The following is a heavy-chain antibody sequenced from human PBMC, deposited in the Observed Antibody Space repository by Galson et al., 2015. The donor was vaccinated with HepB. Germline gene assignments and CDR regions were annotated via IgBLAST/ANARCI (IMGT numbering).Heavy chain of an antibody. V-gene: IGHV4-34*01. J-gene: IGHJ3*02. D-gene: IGHD6-13*01. CDR3: ARTWYYAFDI. CDR1: GGSFSGYY. Sequence: LSLTCAVYGGSFSGYYWSWIRQPPGKGLEWIGEINHSGSTNYNPSLKSRVTISVDTSKKQFSLKLSSVTAADTAVYYCARTWYYAFDIWGQGTMVAVSS. CDR2: INHSGST.